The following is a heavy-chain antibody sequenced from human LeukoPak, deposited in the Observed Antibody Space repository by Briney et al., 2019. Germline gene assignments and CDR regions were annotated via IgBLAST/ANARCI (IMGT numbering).Heavy chain of an antibody. D-gene: IGHD3-10*01. CDR1: GGTFSSYA. CDR2: IIPIFGTA. V-gene: IGHV1-69*05. Sequence: EASVKVSCKASGGTFSSYAISWVRQAPGQGLEWMGGIIPIFGTANYAQKFQGRVTITTDESTSTAYMELSSLRSEDTAVYYCARGMVRGVSSTRDYYYYYMDVWGKGTTVTVSS. CDR3: ARGMVRGVSSTRDYYYYYMDV. J-gene: IGHJ6*03.